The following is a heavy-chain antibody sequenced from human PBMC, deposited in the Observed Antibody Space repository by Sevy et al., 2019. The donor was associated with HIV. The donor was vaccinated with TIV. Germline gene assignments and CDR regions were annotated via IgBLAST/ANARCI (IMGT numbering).Heavy chain of an antibody. V-gene: IGHV3-48*01. CDR1: GFTFSSYS. Sequence: GGSLRLSCAASGFTFSSYSLNWVRQAPGKGLEWLSYINFSSRDIYYADSVTVRFTISRDNGKNSLYLQMDCLRAEHTAVYYCARGFVGTTTYFDYWGQGALVTVSS. CDR3: ARGFVGTTTYFDY. CDR2: INFSSRDI. J-gene: IGHJ4*02. D-gene: IGHD1-7*01.